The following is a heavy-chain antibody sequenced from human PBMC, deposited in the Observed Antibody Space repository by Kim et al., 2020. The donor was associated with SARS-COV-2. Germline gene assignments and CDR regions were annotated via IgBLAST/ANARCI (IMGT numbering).Heavy chain of an antibody. J-gene: IGHJ6*02. CDR1: GYTFTSYY. V-gene: IGHV1-46*01. CDR3: ARACDILTGRTCYGMDV. CDR2: INPSGGST. D-gene: IGHD3-9*01. Sequence: ASVKVSCKASGYTFTSYYMHWVRQAPGQGLEWMGIINPSGGSTSYAQKFQGRVTMTRDTSTSTVYMELSSLRSEDTAVYYCARACDILTGRTCYGMDVWGQGTTVTVSS.